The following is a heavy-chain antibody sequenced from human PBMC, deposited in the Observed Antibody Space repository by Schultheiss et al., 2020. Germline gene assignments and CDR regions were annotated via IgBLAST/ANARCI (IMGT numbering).Heavy chain of an antibody. CDR2: ISYDGSNK. V-gene: IGHV3-30-3*01. CDR3: ARDRYSSGWSPTYYYYGMDV. D-gene: IGHD6-19*01. J-gene: IGHJ6*02. CDR1: GFTFSSYA. Sequence: GGSLRLSCAASGFTFSSYAMHWVRQAPGKGLEWVAVISYDGSNKYYADSVKGRFTISRDNSKNTLYLQMNSLKAEDTAVYYCARDRYSSGWSPTYYYYGMDVWGQGTTVTVAS.